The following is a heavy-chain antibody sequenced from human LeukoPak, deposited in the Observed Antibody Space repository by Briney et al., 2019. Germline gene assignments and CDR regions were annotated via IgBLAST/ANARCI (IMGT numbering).Heavy chain of an antibody. D-gene: IGHD1-26*01. Sequence: GGSLRLPCAASGFTFSSYSMNWVRQAPGKGLEWVSSISSSSSYIYYADSVKGRFTISRDNAKNSLYLQMNSLRAEDTAVYYCGRVSWDLPPPFDYGGKEPLVTVSS. J-gene: IGHJ4*02. V-gene: IGHV3-21*01. CDR3: GRVSWDLPPPFDY. CDR2: ISSSSSYI. CDR1: GFTFSSYS.